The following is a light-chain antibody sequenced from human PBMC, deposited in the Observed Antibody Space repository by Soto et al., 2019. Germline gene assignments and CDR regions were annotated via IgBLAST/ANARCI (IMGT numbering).Light chain of an antibody. Sequence: QSVLTQPPSVSGAPGQRVTISCTGSSSNIGAGYDVHWYQQLPGTAPKLLIYGNSNRPSGVPDRFSGSKSGTSASLAITGLLAEDEADYYCQSYDTSRSGWVFGGGTKLTVL. CDR3: QSYDTSRSGWV. J-gene: IGLJ3*02. V-gene: IGLV1-40*01. CDR2: GNS. CDR1: SSNIGAGYD.